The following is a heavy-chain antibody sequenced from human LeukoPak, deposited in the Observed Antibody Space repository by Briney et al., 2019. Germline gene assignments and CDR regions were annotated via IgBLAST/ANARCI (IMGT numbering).Heavy chain of an antibody. Sequence: PGESLKISCKGSGYSFTSYWIGWVRQIPGKGLEWMGIIYPGDSDTRYSPSFQGQVTISADKSISTAYLQWSSLKASDTAMYYCASRIDTMVRGVIITSDAFDIWGQGTMVTVSS. J-gene: IGHJ3*02. V-gene: IGHV5-51*01. D-gene: IGHD3-10*01. CDR2: IYPGDSDT. CDR3: ASRIDTMVRGVIITSDAFDI. CDR1: GYSFTSYW.